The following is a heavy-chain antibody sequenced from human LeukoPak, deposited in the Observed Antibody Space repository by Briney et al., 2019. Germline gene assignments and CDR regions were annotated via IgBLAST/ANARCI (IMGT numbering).Heavy chain of an antibody. J-gene: IGHJ5*02. Sequence: GGSLRLSCAASGFTFSSYAMSWVRQAPGKGLGGVSAISGSGGSTYYADSVTGRFTISRDNSKNTLYLQMNSLRAEDTAVYYCAKHFFLWFGEPPGPFDPWGQGTLVTVSS. CDR3: AKHFFLWFGEPPGPFDP. CDR1: GFTFSSYA. V-gene: IGHV3-23*01. CDR2: ISGSGGST. D-gene: IGHD3-10*01.